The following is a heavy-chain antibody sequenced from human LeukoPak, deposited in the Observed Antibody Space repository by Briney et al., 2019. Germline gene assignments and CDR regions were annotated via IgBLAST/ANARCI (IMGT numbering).Heavy chain of an antibody. D-gene: IGHD3-10*01. Sequence: SETLSLTCTVSGYSISSGYYWGWIRQPPGKGLEWIGSIYHSGSTYYNPSLKSRVTISVDTSKNQFSLKLSSVTAADTAVYYCARPRVLLWFGPWDDWGQGTLVTVSS. J-gene: IGHJ4*02. CDR3: ARPRVLLWFGPWDD. CDR1: GYSISSGYY. CDR2: IYHSGST. V-gene: IGHV4-38-2*02.